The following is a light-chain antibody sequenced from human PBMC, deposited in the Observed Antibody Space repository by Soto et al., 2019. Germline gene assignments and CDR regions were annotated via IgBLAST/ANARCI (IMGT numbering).Light chain of an antibody. CDR3: QQFDSFFGA. CDR2: DAS. CDR1: QYMSNY. Sequence: DIQMTKSPSSLSASVGDRVTITCRASQYMSNYVNWYQQKPGKAPKLLIYDASNLETGVPSRFSGSGFGTDFTFTIASLQPEDIATYYCQQFDSFFGAFGGGTKVEIK. V-gene: IGKV1-33*01. J-gene: IGKJ4*01.